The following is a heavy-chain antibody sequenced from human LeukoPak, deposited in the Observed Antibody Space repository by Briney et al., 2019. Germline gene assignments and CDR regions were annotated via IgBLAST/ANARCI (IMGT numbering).Heavy chain of an antibody. V-gene: IGHV6-1*01. D-gene: IGHD2-15*01. CDR2: SYYRSKWYH. Sequence: SQTLSLTCAISGDSVSSNSASWNWIRQSPSRGLEWLGRSYYRSKWYHDYPVSVKSRIAINPDTSKNQFSLQLNSVTPEDTAVYYCARGQLGYCSGGDCYNFDSWGQGTLVIVPP. CDR1: GDSVSSNSAS. J-gene: IGHJ4*02. CDR3: ARGQLGYCSGGDCYNFDS.